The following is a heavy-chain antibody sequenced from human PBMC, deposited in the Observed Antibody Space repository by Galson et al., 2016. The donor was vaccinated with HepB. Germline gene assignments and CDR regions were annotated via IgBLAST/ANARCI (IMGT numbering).Heavy chain of an antibody. J-gene: IGHJ1*01. CDR1: GFTFRNYG. V-gene: IGHV3-23*01. Sequence: SLRLSCAASGFTFRNYGMSWVRQAPGKGLEWVSSISGTGGTTYYADSVEGRFTISRDNSENSMSLQMNSLRAEDTAVYYCATDPRGRFLHWGYFQYWGQGTLVSVSS. CDR3: ATDPRGRFLHWGYFQY. CDR2: ISGTGGTT. D-gene: IGHD3-3*01.